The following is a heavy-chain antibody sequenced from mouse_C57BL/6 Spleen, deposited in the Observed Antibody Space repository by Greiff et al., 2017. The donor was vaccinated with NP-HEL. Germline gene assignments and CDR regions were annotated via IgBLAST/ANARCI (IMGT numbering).Heavy chain of an antibody. CDR2: ISSGGSYT. CDR3: ARHKDSFYYAMDY. Sequence: EVQGVESGGDLVKPGGSLKLSCAASGFTFSSYGMSWVRQTPDKRLEWVATISSGGSYTYYPDSVKGRFTISRDNAKNTLYLQMSSLTSEDTAMYYGARHKDSFYYAMDYWGQGTSVTVSS. V-gene: IGHV5-6*01. CDR1: GFTFSSYG. J-gene: IGHJ4*01. D-gene: IGHD2-12*01.